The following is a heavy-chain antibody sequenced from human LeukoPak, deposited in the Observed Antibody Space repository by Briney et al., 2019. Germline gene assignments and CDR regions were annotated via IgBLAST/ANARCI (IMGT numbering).Heavy chain of an antibody. CDR3: AKESGALGAPLYDY. CDR2: ISDNGGGR. CDR1: GFIFRSYA. Sequence: PGGSLRLSCGASGFIFRSYAMSWVRQAPGEGLEWVSGISDNGGGRYYADSVKGRFTISRDNSKNMLYLQMNSLRGEDTAVYYCAKESGALGAPLYDYWGRGILVTASS. D-gene: IGHD4/OR15-4a*01. V-gene: IGHV3-23*01. J-gene: IGHJ4*02.